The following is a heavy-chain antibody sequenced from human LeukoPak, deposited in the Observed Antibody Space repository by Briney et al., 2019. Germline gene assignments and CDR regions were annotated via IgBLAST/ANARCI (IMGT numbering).Heavy chain of an antibody. CDR3: ARVPPVEYGDYVGRAFDI. D-gene: IGHD4-17*01. Sequence: GASVKVPCKASGYTFTSYDINWVRQATGQGLEWMGWMNPNSGNTGYAQKFQGRVTITRNTSISTAYMELSSLRSEDTAVYYCARVPPVEYGDYVGRAFDIWGQGTMVTVPS. V-gene: IGHV1-8*03. CDR2: MNPNSGNT. CDR1: GYTFTSYD. J-gene: IGHJ3*02.